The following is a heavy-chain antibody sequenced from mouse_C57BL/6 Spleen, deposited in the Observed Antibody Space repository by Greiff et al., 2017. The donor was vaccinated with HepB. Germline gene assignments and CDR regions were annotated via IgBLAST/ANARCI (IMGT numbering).Heavy chain of an antibody. D-gene: IGHD6-2*01. J-gene: IGHJ4*01. V-gene: IGHV10-1*01. CDR3: VRQRLLEAMDY. CDR1: GFSFNTYA. Sequence: EVQLVESGGGLVQPKGSLKLSCAASGFSFNTYAMNWVRQAPGKGLEWVARIRSKSNNYATYYADTVKDRFTISRDDSESMLYLQMNNLKTEDTAMYYCVRQRLLEAMDYWGQGTSVTVSS. CDR2: IRSKSNNYAT.